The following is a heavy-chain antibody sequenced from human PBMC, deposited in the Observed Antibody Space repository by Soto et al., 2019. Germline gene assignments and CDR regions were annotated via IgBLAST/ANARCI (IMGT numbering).Heavy chain of an antibody. J-gene: IGHJ5*02. V-gene: IGHV1-18*01. CDR3: ARISGYDGDNWFDP. CDR2: ISAYNGNT. Sequence: ASVKVSCTASGYTFTIHGITWVRQAPGQGLEWMGWISAYNGNTNYAQKLQGRVTMTTDTSTSTAYMELRSLRSDDTAVYYCARISGYDGDNWFDPWGQGTLVTVS. CDR1: GYTFTIHG. D-gene: IGHD5-12*01.